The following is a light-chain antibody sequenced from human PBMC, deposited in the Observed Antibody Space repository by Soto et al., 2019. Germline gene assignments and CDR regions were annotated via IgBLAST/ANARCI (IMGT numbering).Light chain of an antibody. CDR3: SSYTSSSTLYV. CDR1: SSDIGGYNY. CDR2: DDS. Sequence: QSVLTQPASVSGSPGQSITISCTGTSSDIGGYNYVSWYQQHPGKAPKLMIYDDSKRPSGVSNRFSGSKSGNTASLTISGIQAEDEADYYCSSYTSSSTLYVFGTGTKLTVL. J-gene: IGLJ1*01. V-gene: IGLV2-14*01.